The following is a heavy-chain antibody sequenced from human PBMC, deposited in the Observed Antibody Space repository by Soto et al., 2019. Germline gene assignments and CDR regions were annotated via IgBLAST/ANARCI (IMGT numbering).Heavy chain of an antibody. D-gene: IGHD1-1*01. V-gene: IGHV3-33*01. CDR3: ARGGVTGIVGIFGSPLDI. CDR2: IGHDGNNK. CDR1: GFSFTTYG. J-gene: IGHJ3*02. Sequence: QVQLVESGGGWVQPGRSLRLSCEATGFSFTTYGMHWVRQAPGKGLEWVAVIGHDGNNKYYADSVEGRFTISRDNSKNTGYLQMKSLRGDDTAVYYCARGGVTGIVGIFGSPLDIWGQGTVVTVSS.